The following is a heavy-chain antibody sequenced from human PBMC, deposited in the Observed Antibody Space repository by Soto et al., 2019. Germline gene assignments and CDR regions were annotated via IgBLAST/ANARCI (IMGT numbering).Heavy chain of an antibody. J-gene: IGHJ4*02. V-gene: IGHV4-4*07. Sequence: PSETLSLTCTVSGGSISSYYWSWIRQPAGKGLEWIGRIYTSGSTNYNPSLKNRVTMSVDTSKNQFSLKLSSVTAADTAVYYCARDSYDSSGYYLAYFDYWGQGTLVTVSS. D-gene: IGHD3-22*01. CDR1: GGSISSYY. CDR2: IYTSGST. CDR3: ARDSYDSSGYYLAYFDY.